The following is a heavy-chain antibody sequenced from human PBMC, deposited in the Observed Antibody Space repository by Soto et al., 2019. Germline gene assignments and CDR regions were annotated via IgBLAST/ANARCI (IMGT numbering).Heavy chain of an antibody. CDR2: MNPNSGNT. D-gene: IGHD4-17*01. J-gene: IGHJ5*01. CDR1: GYTFTSYD. CDR3: ASASYGDHVDS. V-gene: IGHV1-8*01. Sequence: QVQLVQSGAEVKKPGASVKVSCKASGYTFTSYDINWVRQATGQGLEWMGWMNPNSGNTGYAQKFQGRVTMTGNTPRTTAYMALCSLTAEYTAVYHCASASYGDHVDSRGQRALVTVSS.